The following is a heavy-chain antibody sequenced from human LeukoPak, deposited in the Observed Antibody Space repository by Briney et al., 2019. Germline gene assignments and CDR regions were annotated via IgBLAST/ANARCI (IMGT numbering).Heavy chain of an antibody. CDR3: ARPSIAAAGITAFDI. CDR1: GGPFSGYY. J-gene: IGHJ3*02. Sequence: PSETLSLTCAVYGGPFSGYYWSWIRQPPGKGLEWIGEINHSGSTNYNPSLKSRVTISVDTSKNQFSLKLSSVTAADTAVYYCARPSIAAAGITAFDIWGQGTMVTVSS. V-gene: IGHV4-34*01. CDR2: INHSGST. D-gene: IGHD6-13*01.